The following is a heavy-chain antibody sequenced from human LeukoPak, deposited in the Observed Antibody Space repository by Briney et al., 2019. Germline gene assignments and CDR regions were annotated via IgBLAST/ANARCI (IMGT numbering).Heavy chain of an antibody. CDR3: ARQPYHSAPYYFDY. V-gene: IGHV4-39*01. CDR2: IYYSGST. J-gene: IGHJ4*02. D-gene: IGHD2-2*01. Sequence: PSETLSLTCTVSGGSISSSSYYWGWIRQPPGKGLEWIGSIYYSGSTYYNPSLKSRVTKSVDTSKNQFSLKLSSVTAADTAVYYCARQPYHSAPYYFDYWGQGTLVTVSS. CDR1: GGSISSSSYY.